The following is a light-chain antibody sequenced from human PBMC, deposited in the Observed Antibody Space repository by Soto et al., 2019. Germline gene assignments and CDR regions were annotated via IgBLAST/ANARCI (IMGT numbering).Light chain of an antibody. Sequence: DIQMTQSPSSLSASVGDRVTITCQASQDITNFLNWCQQKPGKAPKLLIYVASNLETGVPSRFNGSGSGTDFTLTISSLRPEDIAAYDCHQYDILPWTFGQGTKVEIK. J-gene: IGKJ1*01. CDR2: VAS. CDR1: QDITNF. V-gene: IGKV1-33*01. CDR3: HQYDILPWT.